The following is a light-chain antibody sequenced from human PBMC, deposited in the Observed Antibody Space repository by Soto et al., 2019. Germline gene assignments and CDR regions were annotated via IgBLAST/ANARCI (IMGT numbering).Light chain of an antibody. CDR2: DAS. V-gene: IGKV1-5*01. CDR3: HQYNSYSIT. CDR1: QSISSW. Sequence: DIQMTQSPSTLSASVGDRVTITCRASQSISSWLAWYQQKPGKAPKLLIYDASSLESGVPSRFGGSGSGTEFTLTISSLQPDDFATYYCHQYNSYSITFGPGTKVDIK. J-gene: IGKJ3*01.